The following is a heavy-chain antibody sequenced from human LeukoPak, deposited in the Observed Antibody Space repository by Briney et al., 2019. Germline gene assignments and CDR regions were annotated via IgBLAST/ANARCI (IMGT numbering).Heavy chain of an antibody. J-gene: IGHJ4*02. CDR2: SGSGGST. Sequence: GSLRLSCAASGFTFSSYAMSWSGRAQGKGLEWVSGSGSGGSTYYADSVKGRFTISRDNSKNTLYLQMNSLRAEDTAVYYCAKDFWSGYYPNYWGQGTLVTVSS. D-gene: IGHD3-3*01. CDR3: AKDFWSGYYPNY. V-gene: IGHV3-23*01. CDR1: GFTFSSYA.